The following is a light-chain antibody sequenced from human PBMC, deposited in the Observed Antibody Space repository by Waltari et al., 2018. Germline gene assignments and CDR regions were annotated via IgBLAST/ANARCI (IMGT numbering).Light chain of an antibody. J-gene: IGKJ4*01. Sequence: DIQMTQSPSTLSASVGDRVIFSCRASQSISTWLAWYQQKPGKAPKLLIYKASTLESGVPSRFSGSGSETEFTLTISSLQPEDFATYYCQQYNSYSLLSFGGGTKVEIK. CDR2: KAS. CDR3: QQYNSYSLLS. V-gene: IGKV1-5*03. CDR1: QSISTW.